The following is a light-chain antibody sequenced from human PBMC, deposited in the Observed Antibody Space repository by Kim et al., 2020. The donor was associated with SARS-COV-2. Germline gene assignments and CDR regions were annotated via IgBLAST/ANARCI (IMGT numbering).Light chain of an antibody. Sequence: QSALTQPASVSGSPGQSITISCTGTSSDVGGYKYVSWYQQHPGKAPKVMIYDVSNRPSGVSNRFSGSKSGNTASLTISGLQAEDEADYYCSSYTSSSTNYVFGTGTKVTVL. CDR1: SSDVGGYKY. CDR2: DVS. V-gene: IGLV2-14*03. J-gene: IGLJ1*01. CDR3: SSYTSSSTNYV.